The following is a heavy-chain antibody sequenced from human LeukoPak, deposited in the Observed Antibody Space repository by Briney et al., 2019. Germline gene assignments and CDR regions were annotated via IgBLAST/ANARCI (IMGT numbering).Heavy chain of an antibody. CDR3: ARRAGGYSHPYDY. D-gene: IGHD4-23*01. CDR2: ITSSSSYI. CDR1: GFTFSTYN. Sequence: GGSLRLSCAASGFTFSTYNMNWVRQAPGKGLEWVSSITSSSSYIYYADSVKGRFTISRDNSKNTLYLQMNSLRAEDTAVYYCARRAGGYSHPYDYWGQGILVTVSS. J-gene: IGHJ4*02. V-gene: IGHV3-21*04.